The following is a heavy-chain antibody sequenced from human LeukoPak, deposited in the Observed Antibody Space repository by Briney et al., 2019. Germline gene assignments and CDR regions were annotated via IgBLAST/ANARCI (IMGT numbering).Heavy chain of an antibody. J-gene: IGHJ5*02. Sequence: GGSLRLSCAASGFTFSDYAMNWVRQALGRGLEWVSTISYSGGNTYYADPVKGRFTISRDNSKNTLYLQMNSLRAEDTAMYYCAKARYCSGGTCPEWFDPWGQGTLVTVSS. D-gene: IGHD2-15*01. CDR2: ISYSGGNT. V-gene: IGHV3-23*01. CDR3: AKARYCSGGTCPEWFDP. CDR1: GFTFSDYA.